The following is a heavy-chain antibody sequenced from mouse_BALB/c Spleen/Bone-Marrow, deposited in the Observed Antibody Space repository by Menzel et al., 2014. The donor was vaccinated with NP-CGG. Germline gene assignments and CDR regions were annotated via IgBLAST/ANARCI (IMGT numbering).Heavy chain of an antibody. D-gene: IGHD1-2*01. CDR2: MEPANGKT. J-gene: IGHJ2*01. CDR3: ARYYYGYYFDY. CDR1: GFNIKDTY. Sequence: GQLQQSGAELVEPGASVKLSCTASGFNIKDTYMPWVKQRPEQGLGWIGRMEPANGKTKYDPKFQGKATITADTSSNTAYLQLSSLTSEDTAVYYCARYYYGYYFDYWGQGTTLTVSS. V-gene: IGHV14-3*02.